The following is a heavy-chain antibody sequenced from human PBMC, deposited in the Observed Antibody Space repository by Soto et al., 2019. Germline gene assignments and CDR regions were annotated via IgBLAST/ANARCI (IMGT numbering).Heavy chain of an antibody. CDR1: GYTFTSYD. V-gene: IGHV1-8*01. Sequence: ASVKVSCKASGYTFTSYDINWVRQATGQGLEWMGWMNPNSGNTGYAQKFQGRVTMTRNTSISTAYMELSSLRSEDTAVYYCALTPDYGENWFDPWGQGTLVTVSS. CDR2: MNPNSGNT. CDR3: ALTPDYGENWFDP. D-gene: IGHD4-17*01. J-gene: IGHJ5*02.